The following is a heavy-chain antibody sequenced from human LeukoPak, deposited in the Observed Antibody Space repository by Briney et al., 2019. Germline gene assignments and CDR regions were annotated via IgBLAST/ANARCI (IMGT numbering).Heavy chain of an antibody. J-gene: IGHJ4*02. CDR1: GFTFSSYA. CDR2: ISGSGGST. Sequence: GASLRLCCAASGFTFSSYAMSWVRQAPGKGLEWVSAISGSGGSTYYADSVKGRFTISRDNSKNTLYLQMNSLRAEDTAVYYCAKDGNYYDSSGYYVYWGQGTLVTVSS. V-gene: IGHV3-23*01. D-gene: IGHD3-22*01. CDR3: AKDGNYYDSSGYYVY.